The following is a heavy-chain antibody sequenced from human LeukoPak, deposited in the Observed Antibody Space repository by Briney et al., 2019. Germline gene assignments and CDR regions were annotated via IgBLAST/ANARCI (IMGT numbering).Heavy chain of an antibody. CDR1: GFTFSSYA. CDR2: ISYDGSNK. Sequence: GRSLRLSCAASGFTFSSYAMHWVRQAPGKGLEWVAVISYDGSNKYYADSVKGRFTISRDNSKNTLYLQMNSLRAEDTAVYYCARGGYGDYSSHYYGMDVWGQGTTVTVSS. CDR3: ARGGYGDYSSHYYGMDV. V-gene: IGHV3-30-3*01. D-gene: IGHD4-17*01. J-gene: IGHJ6*02.